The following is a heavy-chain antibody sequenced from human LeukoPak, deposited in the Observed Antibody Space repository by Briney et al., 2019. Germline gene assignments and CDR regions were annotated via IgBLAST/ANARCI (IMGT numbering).Heavy chain of an antibody. V-gene: IGHV4-34*01. Sequence: SETLSLTCAVCGGSFSGYYWSWIRQPPGKGLEWIGEINHSGSTNYNPSLKSRVTISVDTSKNQFSLKLSSVTAADTAVYYCARGGATPGTPGIAVAVFDYWGQGTLVTVSS. CDR1: GGSFSGYY. D-gene: IGHD6-19*01. CDR3: ARGGATPGTPGIAVAVFDY. J-gene: IGHJ4*02. CDR2: INHSGST.